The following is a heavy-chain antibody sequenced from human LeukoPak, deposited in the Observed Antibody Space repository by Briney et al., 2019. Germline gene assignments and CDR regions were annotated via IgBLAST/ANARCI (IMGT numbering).Heavy chain of an antibody. CDR1: GGSISSYY. D-gene: IGHD3-3*01. CDR2: INHSGST. CDR3: ARGELRFLEWRYYYYGMDV. Sequence: SETLSLTCTVSGGSISSYYWSWIRQPPGKGLEWIGEINHSGSTNYNPSLKSRVTLSVDTSKNQFSLKLSSVTAADTAVYYCARGELRFLEWRYYYYGMDVWGQGTTVTVSS. V-gene: IGHV4-34*01. J-gene: IGHJ6*02.